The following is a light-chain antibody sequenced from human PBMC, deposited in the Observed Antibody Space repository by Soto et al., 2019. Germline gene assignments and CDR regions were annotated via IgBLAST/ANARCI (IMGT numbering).Light chain of an antibody. CDR2: EGS. J-gene: IGLJ3*02. CDR3: CSYAGSSTWV. CDR1: TSDVGIYNL. Sequence: QSALTQPASVSRSPGQSITISCTGTTSDVGIYNLVSWYQQHPGKAPKLMIYEGSKRPSGVSNRFSGSKSGNTASLTISGLQAEDEADYYCCSYAGSSTWVFGGGTKLTVL. V-gene: IGLV2-23*01.